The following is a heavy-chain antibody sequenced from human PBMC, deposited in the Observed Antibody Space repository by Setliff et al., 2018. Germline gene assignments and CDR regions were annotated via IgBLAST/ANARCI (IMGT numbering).Heavy chain of an antibody. Sequence: GGSLRLSCAASGFTISYYAIHWVRQAPGKGLEWVAVSRYAENYTYYADSVKGRFTISRDNSENTLYLQMNSLRPEDTAVYYCARTCSGSGCYAGLESWGQGTPVTVSS. J-gene: IGHJ4*02. CDR2: SRYAENYT. CDR1: GFTISYYA. CDR3: ARTCSGSGCYAGLES. D-gene: IGHD2-15*01. V-gene: IGHV3-30-3*01.